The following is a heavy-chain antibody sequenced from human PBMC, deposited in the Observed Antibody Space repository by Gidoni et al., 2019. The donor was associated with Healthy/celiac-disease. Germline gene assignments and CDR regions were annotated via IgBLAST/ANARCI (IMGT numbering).Heavy chain of an antibody. CDR2: INHSGST. CDR1: GGSFSGYY. J-gene: IGHJ4*02. V-gene: IGHV4-34*01. CDR3: ARSTIFGVVSL. D-gene: IGHD3-3*01. Sequence: QVQLQQWGAGLLKPSETLSLTCAVYGGSFSGYYWSWIRQPPGKGLEWFGEINHSGSTNYNPSLKSRVTISVDTSKNQFSLKLSSVTAADTAVYYCARSTIFGVVSLWGQGTLVTVSS.